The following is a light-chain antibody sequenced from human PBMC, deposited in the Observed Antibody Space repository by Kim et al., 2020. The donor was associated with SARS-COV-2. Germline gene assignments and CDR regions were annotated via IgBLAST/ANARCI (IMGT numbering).Light chain of an antibody. CDR3: QAWDSSTVV. CDR1: KLGDTY. CDR2: QDS. Sequence: SYELTQPPSVSVSPGQTASITCSGDKLGDTYACWYQQKPGQFPVLVIYQDSKRPSGIPERFSGSNSGNTATLTISGTQAMDEADYYCQAWDSSTVVFGGGTQLTVL. J-gene: IGLJ2*01. V-gene: IGLV3-1*01.